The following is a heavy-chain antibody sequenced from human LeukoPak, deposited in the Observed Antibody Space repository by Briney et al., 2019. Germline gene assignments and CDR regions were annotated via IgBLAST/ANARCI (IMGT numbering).Heavy chain of an antibody. CDR2: IYHSGST. D-gene: IGHD3-3*01. V-gene: IGHV4-30-2*01. Sequence: SQTLSLTCTVSGGSISSGGYYWSWIRQPPGKGLEWIGYIYHSGSTYYNPSLKSRVTISVDRSKNQFSLKLSSVTAADTAVYYCASITIFGVVTDAFDIWGQETMVTVSS. J-gene: IGHJ3*02. CDR1: GGSISSGGYY. CDR3: ASITIFGVVTDAFDI.